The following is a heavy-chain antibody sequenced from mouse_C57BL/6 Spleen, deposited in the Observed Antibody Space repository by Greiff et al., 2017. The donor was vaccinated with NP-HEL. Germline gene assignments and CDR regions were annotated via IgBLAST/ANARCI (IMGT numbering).Heavy chain of an antibody. CDR1: GYAFSSYW. V-gene: IGHV1-80*01. CDR3: ARSYGSSHWYFDG. Sequence: QVQLKQSGAELVKPGASVKISCKASGYAFSSYWMNWVKQRPGKGLEWIGQIYPGDGDTNYNGKFKGKATLTADKSSSTAYMQLSSLTSEDSAVYYCARSYGSSHWYFDGWGTGTTVTVSS. J-gene: IGHJ1*03. D-gene: IGHD1-1*01. CDR2: IYPGDGDT.